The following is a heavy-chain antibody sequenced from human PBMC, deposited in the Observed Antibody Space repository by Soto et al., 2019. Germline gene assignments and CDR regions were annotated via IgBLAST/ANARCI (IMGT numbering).Heavy chain of an antibody. V-gene: IGHV3-23*01. D-gene: IGHD1-26*01. CDR3: AKGKGVGATPAGANY. CDR2: MRGSGGST. J-gene: IGHJ4*02. CDR1: GFTFSSYA. Sequence: EVQLLESGGGLVQPGGSLRLSCAASGFTFSSYAMSWVRQAPGKGLEWVSGMRGSGGSTHYADSVKGRFTISRDNSKNMFYLQMNSLRVEDTAVYFCAKGKGVGATPAGANYWGQGTLVTVSS.